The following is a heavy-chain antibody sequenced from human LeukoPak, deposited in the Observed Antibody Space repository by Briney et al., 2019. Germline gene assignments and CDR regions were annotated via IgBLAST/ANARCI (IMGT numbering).Heavy chain of an antibody. V-gene: IGHV3-66*01. J-gene: IGHJ4*02. CDR3: ARGGSSRFDQ. D-gene: IGHD6-13*01. Sequence: GGSLRLSCAASGFTVSSNFMSWVRQAPGKGLEWVSVIYSGGSTYYPDSVKGRFTISRDNSENTLYLQMNSLRGDDTAVYYCARGGSSRFDQWGQGTLVTVSS. CDR1: GFTVSSNF. CDR2: IYSGGST.